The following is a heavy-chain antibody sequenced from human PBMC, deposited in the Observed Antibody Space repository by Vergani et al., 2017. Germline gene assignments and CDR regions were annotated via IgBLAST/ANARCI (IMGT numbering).Heavy chain of an antibody. CDR3: ARVRGSWYGLGYYYDGVDV. J-gene: IGHJ6*02. V-gene: IGHV4-4*03. CDR2: IYHSGST. CDR1: GGSISSSNW. Sequence: QVQLQESGPGLVKPPGTLSVTCAVSGGSISSSNWWSWVRQPPAKGLEWIGEIYHSGSTNYNPSLKSRVTISVDKSKNQFSLKLSSVTAADTAVYYCARVRGSWYGLGYYYDGVDVWGQGTTVTVSS. D-gene: IGHD6-13*01.